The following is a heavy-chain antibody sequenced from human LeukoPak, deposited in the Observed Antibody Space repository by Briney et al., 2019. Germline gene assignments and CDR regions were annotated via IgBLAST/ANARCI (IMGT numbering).Heavy chain of an antibody. Sequence: GSLRLSCAASGFTFSSYAMSWVRQAPGKGLEWVSAISGSGGSTYYADSVKGRFTISRDNSKNTLYLQMNSQRAEDTAVYYCAKFHGDYYYYYMDVWGKGTTVTVSS. CDR2: ISGSGGST. CDR1: GFTFSSYA. J-gene: IGHJ6*03. CDR3: AKFHGDYYYYYMDV. V-gene: IGHV3-23*01.